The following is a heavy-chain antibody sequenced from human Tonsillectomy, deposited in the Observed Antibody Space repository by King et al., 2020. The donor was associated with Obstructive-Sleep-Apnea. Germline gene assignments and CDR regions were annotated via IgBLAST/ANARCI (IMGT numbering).Heavy chain of an antibody. CDR2: ISWNSGNI. CDR1: GFTFDDYA. Sequence: VQLVESGGGLVQPGRSLRLSCAASGFTFDDYAMHWVRQAPGKGLEWVSGISWNSGNIGYADSMKGRFTISRANAKNSLYLQMNSLRAEDTALYYCAKDRGYMWGVGATFDYWGQGTLVTVSS. J-gene: IGHJ4*02. CDR3: AKDRGYMWGVGATFDY. V-gene: IGHV3-9*01. D-gene: IGHD1-26*01.